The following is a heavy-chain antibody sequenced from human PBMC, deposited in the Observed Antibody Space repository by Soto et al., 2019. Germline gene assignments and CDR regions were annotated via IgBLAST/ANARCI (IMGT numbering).Heavy chain of an antibody. CDR1: GGSISSSSYY. Sequence: QLQLQESGPGLVKPSETLSLTCTVSGGSISSSSYYWGWIRQPPGKGLEWIGRIYYSGSNYYNPSLKSRVTTSVDTSKYLFSLKRSSVTAADTALYYCAIHETDYYDSSGYYYSPYYFDYWGQGTLVTVSS. CDR2: IYYSGSN. D-gene: IGHD3-22*01. J-gene: IGHJ4*02. V-gene: IGHV4-39*01. CDR3: AIHETDYYDSSGYYYSPYYFDY.